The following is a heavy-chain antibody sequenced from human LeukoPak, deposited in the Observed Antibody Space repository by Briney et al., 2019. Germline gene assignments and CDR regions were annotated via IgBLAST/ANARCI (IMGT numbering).Heavy chain of an antibody. Sequence: ASVKVSCKASGYTFTGYYIHWARQAPGQGLEWMGWINPNSGGTNYAQKFQGRVTITRDTSISTAYMELSRLRSDDTAVYNCARTSHCSPPTCLDYWGEGTLVTVSS. CDR3: ARTSHCSPPTCLDY. V-gene: IGHV1-2*02. J-gene: IGHJ4*02. D-gene: IGHD2-21*02. CDR2: INPNSGGT. CDR1: GYTFTGYY.